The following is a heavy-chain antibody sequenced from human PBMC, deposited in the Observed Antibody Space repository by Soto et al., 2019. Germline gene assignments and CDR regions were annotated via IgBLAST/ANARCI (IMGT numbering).Heavy chain of an antibody. CDR2: TYYRSKWYN. V-gene: IGHV6-1*01. Sequence: SQTLSLTCAISGDIVSSNSAAWNWIRQSPSRGLEWLGRTYYRSKWYNDYAVSVKSRITINPDTSKNQFSLQLNSVTPEDTAVYYCARGSGLGYDFWSGYYYYYYGMDVWGQGTTVTVSS. D-gene: IGHD3-3*01. CDR3: ARGSGLGYDFWSGYYYYYYGMDV. CDR1: GDIVSSNSAA. J-gene: IGHJ6*02.